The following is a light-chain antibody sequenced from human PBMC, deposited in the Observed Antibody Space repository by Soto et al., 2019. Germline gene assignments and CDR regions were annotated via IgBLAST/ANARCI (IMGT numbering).Light chain of an antibody. Sequence: DIQMTQSPSSLSASVGDRVTITYRASQSISSYLNWYQQKPGKAPKLLIYAASSLQSGVPSRFSGSGSGTDFTLTISSLQPEDFATYYCQQSYSLFTFGPGTKVDIK. CDR1: QSISSY. V-gene: IGKV1-39*01. CDR3: QQSYSLFT. J-gene: IGKJ3*01. CDR2: AAS.